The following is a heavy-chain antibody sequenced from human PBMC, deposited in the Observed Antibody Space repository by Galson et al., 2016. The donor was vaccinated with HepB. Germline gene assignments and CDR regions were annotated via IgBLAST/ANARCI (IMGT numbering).Heavy chain of an antibody. J-gene: IGHJ4*02. CDR2: ITGSGGST. CDR1: GFIFSRNG. V-gene: IGHV3-23*01. CDR3: ARDKWLGYFDY. D-gene: IGHD5-12*01. Sequence: SLRLSCAGSGFIFSRNGMSWVRQAPGKGLEWVAGITGSGGSTNYADSVKGRFTISRDNSKNTLFLQMNSLRAEDTAVYYCARDKWLGYFDYWGQGTLVTVSS.